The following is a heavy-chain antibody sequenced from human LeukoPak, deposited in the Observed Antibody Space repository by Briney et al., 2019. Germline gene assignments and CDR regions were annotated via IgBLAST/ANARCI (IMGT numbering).Heavy chain of an antibody. CDR3: ARYSSSWYPPYYYYGMDV. Sequence: PGRSLRLSCAASGFTFSRYAVHWVRQAPGKGLEGWAVISYYGSNKYYADSVKGRFTIYRDNYKNTLYLQMNSLRAEDTAVYYCARYSSSWYPPYYYYGMDVWGQGTTVTVSS. CDR1: GFTFSRYA. D-gene: IGHD6-13*01. J-gene: IGHJ6*02. CDR2: ISYYGSNK. V-gene: IGHV3-30*04.